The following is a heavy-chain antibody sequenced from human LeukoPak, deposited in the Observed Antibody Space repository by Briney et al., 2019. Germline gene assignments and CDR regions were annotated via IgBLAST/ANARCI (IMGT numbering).Heavy chain of an antibody. CDR2: INWNSGTI. CDR3: ARDRFRYCSGAYCSHFEF. Sequence: GGSLRLSCAASGFIFDDYAMHWVRQAPGKGLEWVSGINWNSGTIVYADSVKGLCTISRENAKHSLYLPMNSLRADDMALYHCARDRFRYCSGAYCSHFEFWGQGTLVSVSS. CDR1: GFIFDDYA. V-gene: IGHV3-9*03. D-gene: IGHD2-15*01. J-gene: IGHJ4*02.